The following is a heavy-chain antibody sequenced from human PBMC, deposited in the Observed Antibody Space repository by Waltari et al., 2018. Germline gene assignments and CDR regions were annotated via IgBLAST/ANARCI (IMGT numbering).Heavy chain of an antibody. CDR2: IYYSGST. D-gene: IGHD3-10*01. J-gene: IGHJ5*02. CDR1: GGSISSYY. CDR3: ARTWFGELYFWFDP. V-gene: IGHV4-59*01. Sequence: QVQLQESGPGLVKPSETLSLTCTVSGGSISSYYWSWIRQPPGKGLEWIGYIYYSGSTNYNPSRKSRVTISVDTSKNQFSLKLGSVTAADTAVYYCARTWFGELYFWFDPWGQGTLVTVSS.